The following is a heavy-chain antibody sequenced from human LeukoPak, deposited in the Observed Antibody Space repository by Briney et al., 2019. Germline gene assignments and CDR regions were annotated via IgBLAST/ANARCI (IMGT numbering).Heavy chain of an antibody. CDR1: GDSITGYY. Sequence: PSETLSLTCTVSGDSITGYYWGWIRQPPGKGLEWIGNIYYTGNTYYNASLTRRVTISVETSKNQFSLKVISMTAADTAVYYCARATYSSIGYRGQVTLVTVSS. CDR2: IYYTGNT. J-gene: IGHJ4*02. CDR3: ARATYSSIGY. V-gene: IGHV4-39*07. D-gene: IGHD5-18*01.